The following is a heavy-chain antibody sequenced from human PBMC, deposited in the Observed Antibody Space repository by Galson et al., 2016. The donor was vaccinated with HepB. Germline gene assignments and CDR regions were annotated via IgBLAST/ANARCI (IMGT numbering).Heavy chain of an antibody. D-gene: IGHD6-6*01. Sequence: SVKVSCKASGYTFTSYGISWVRQAPGQGLEWMGWISAYNGNTNYAQKLQGRVTMTTDTSTSTAYMELRSLRSDDTAVFYCARDHSSSYRYYYYMDVWGKGTTVTVSS. CDR3: ARDHSSSYRYYYYMDV. V-gene: IGHV1-18*04. J-gene: IGHJ6*03. CDR1: GYTFTSYG. CDR2: ISAYNGNT.